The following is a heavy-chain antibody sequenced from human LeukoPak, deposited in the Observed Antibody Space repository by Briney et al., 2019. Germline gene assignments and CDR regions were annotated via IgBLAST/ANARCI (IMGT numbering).Heavy chain of an antibody. Sequence: PSETLSLTCTVSGGSISSYYWSWIRQPPGKGLEWIGYIYNSGSTNYNPSLKSRVTISVDTSKNQFSLNLTSVTAADTAVYYCARRHYYGSGSPTDGMDVWGQGTTVTVSS. CDR2: IYNSGST. V-gene: IGHV4-59*08. CDR3: ARRHYYGSGSPTDGMDV. J-gene: IGHJ6*02. CDR1: GGSISSYY. D-gene: IGHD3-10*01.